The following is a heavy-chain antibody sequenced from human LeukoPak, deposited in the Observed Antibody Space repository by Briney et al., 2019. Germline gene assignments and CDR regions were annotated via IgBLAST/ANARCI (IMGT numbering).Heavy chain of an antibody. CDR1: GFTFSSYG. Sequence: PGGSLRLSCAASGFTFSSYGMHWVRQAPGKGLEWVAVIWYDGSNKYYADSVKGRFTISRDNSKNTLYLQMNSLRAEDTAVYYCVSSDYGDWGALDYWGQGTLVTVSS. V-gene: IGHV3-33*01. CDR3: VSSDYGDWGALDY. J-gene: IGHJ4*02. D-gene: IGHD4-17*01. CDR2: IWYDGSNK.